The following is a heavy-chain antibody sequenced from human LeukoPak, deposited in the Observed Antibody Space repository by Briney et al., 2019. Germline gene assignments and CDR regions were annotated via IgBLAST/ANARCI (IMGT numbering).Heavy chain of an antibody. CDR2: IYHSGST. Sequence: PSETLSLTCAVSGGSISSGGYSWSWIRQPPGKGLEWIGYIYHSGSTYYNPSLKSRVTISVDRSKTQFSLKLSSVTAADTAVYYCARAVVVTYYYGMDVWGQGTTVTVSS. CDR3: ARAVVVTYYYGMDV. CDR1: GGSISSGGYS. J-gene: IGHJ6*02. D-gene: IGHD2-15*01. V-gene: IGHV4-30-2*01.